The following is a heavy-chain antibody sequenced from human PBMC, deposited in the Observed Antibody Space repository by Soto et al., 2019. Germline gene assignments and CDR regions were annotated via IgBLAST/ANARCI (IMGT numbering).Heavy chain of an antibody. CDR2: IIPIFGTA. D-gene: IGHD1-7*01. J-gene: IGHJ3*02. CDR1: GVTFSSYA. V-gene: IGHV1-69*13. Sequence: GASVKVSCKASGVTFSSYAISWVRQAPGQGLEWMGGIIPIFGTANYAQKFQGRVTITADESTSTAYMELSSLRSEDTAVYYCARDGSKLNAFDIWGQGTMVTVSS. CDR3: ARDGSKLNAFDI.